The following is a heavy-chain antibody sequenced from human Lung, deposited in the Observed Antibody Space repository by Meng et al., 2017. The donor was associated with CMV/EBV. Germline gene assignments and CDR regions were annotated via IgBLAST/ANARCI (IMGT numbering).Heavy chain of an antibody. CDR2: IRYDGSNK. Sequence: QVQLVESGXGVVQPGGSLRRSXAASGFTFSSYGMHWVRQAPGKGLEWVAVIRYDGSNKYYADSVKGRFTISRDNSKNTLYLQMNSLRAEDTAVYYCAKVPGYGDYAAYFDYWGQGTLVTVSS. V-gene: IGHV3-30*02. J-gene: IGHJ4*02. D-gene: IGHD4-17*01. CDR3: AKVPGYGDYAAYFDY. CDR1: GFTFSSYG.